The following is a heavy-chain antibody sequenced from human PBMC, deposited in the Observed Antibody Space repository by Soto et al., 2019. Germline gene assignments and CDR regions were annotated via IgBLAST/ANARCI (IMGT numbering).Heavy chain of an antibody. J-gene: IGHJ1*01. CDR3: ERELGRGAYFQH. Sequence: QVQVVQSGGGVVQPGRSLRLSCAASGFTFSSYAMHWVRQAPGKGLEWVAAISHDGNDKYYPDSVKGRFTISRDNSKNTLYLQLNSRRAEDTAVYCCERELGRGAYFQHWGQGTLVTVSS. CDR2: ISHDGNDK. V-gene: IGHV3-30-3*01. D-gene: IGHD1-26*01. CDR1: GFTFSSYA.